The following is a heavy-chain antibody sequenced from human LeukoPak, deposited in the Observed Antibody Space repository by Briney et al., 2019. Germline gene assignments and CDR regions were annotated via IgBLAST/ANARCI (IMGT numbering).Heavy chain of an antibody. Sequence: ASVKVSCKASGYTFTGYYMHWVRQAPGQGLEWMGCIDPNSGGTNYAQKFQGRVTMTRDTSISTAYMELNRLRSGDTAVYYCARGGGFSYGDRYYYYYMDVWGKGTTVTTSS. V-gene: IGHV1-2*02. J-gene: IGHJ6*03. D-gene: IGHD5-18*01. CDR2: IDPNSGGT. CDR3: ARGGGFSYGDRYYYYYMDV. CDR1: GYTFTGYY.